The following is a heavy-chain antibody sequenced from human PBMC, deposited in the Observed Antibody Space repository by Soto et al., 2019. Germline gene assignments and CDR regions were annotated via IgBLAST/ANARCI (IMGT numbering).Heavy chain of an antibody. CDR3: AKDGREWELQDAFDI. CDR1: GFTFSSYA. D-gene: IGHD1-26*01. J-gene: IGHJ3*02. Sequence: GGSLRLSCAASGFTFSSYAMSWVRQAPGKGLGWVSAISGSGGSTYYADSVKGRFTISRDNSKNTLYLQMNSLRAEDTAVYYCAKDGREWELQDAFDIWGQGTMVTVSS. V-gene: IGHV3-23*01. CDR2: ISGSGGST.